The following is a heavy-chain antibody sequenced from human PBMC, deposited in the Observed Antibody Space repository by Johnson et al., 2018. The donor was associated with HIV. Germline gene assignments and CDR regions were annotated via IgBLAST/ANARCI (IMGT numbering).Heavy chain of an antibody. CDR1: GFSFSTYG. D-gene: IGHD6-13*01. CDR3: ARPGVSRVPVAFDI. Sequence: VQLVESGGGVVQPGRSLRLSCAASGFSFSTYGMHWVRHAPGKGLEWVAVISYDGSNKYYADYGKGRFTISRDNAKNALYLQMNSLRAEDTAVYYCARPGVSRVPVAFDIWGKGTMVTVSS. CDR2: ISYDGSNK. V-gene: IGHV3-33*05. J-gene: IGHJ3*02.